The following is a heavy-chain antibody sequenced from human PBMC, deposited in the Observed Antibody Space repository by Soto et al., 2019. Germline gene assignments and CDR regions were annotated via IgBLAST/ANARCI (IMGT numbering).Heavy chain of an antibody. Sequence: QVQLQQWGAGLLKPSETLSLTCAVYGGSFSGYYWSWIRQPPGKGLEWIGEINHSGSTNYNPSLKSRVTISVDTSKNQFSLKLSSVTAADTAVYYCALSRSYLQLWPLGYWGQGTLVTVSS. CDR3: ALSRSYLQLWPLGY. CDR2: INHSGST. J-gene: IGHJ4*02. D-gene: IGHD5-18*01. V-gene: IGHV4-34*01. CDR1: GGSFSGYY.